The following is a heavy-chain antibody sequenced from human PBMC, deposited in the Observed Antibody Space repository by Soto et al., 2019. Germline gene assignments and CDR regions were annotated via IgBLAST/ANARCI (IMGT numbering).Heavy chain of an antibody. J-gene: IGHJ3*02. CDR2: ISGSGGST. CDR3: AASNARADDYGAPRLGDDAFDI. CDR1: GFTFSSYA. V-gene: IGHV3-23*01. D-gene: IGHD4-17*01. Sequence: GGSLRLSCAASGFTFSSYAMSWVRQAPGKGLEWVSAISGSGGSTYYADSVKGRFTISRDNSKNTLYQQMNSLRAEDTTVYYSAASNARADDYGAPRLGDDAFDIWGQGTMVTVSS.